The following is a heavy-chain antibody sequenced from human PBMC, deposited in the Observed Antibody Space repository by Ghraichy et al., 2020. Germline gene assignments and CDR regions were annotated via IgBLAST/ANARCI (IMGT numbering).Heavy chain of an antibody. D-gene: IGHD2-15*01. CDR1: GYTFTSYG. Sequence: ASVKVSCKASGYTFTSYGISWVRQAPGQGLEWMGWISAYNGNTNYAQKLQGRVTMTTDTSTSTAYMELRSLRSDDTAVYYCARVVVAATRGGGTFDYWGQGTLVTVSS. J-gene: IGHJ4*02. CDR3: ARVVVAATRGGGTFDY. CDR2: ISAYNGNT. V-gene: IGHV1-18*01.